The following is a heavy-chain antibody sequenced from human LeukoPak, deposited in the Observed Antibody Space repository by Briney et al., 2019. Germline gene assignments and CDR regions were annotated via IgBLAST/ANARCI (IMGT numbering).Heavy chain of an antibody. V-gene: IGHV3-30*04. CDR3: AKGKALLEYYFDY. D-gene: IGHD2-15*01. Sequence: PGRSLRLSCAASGFTFSSYAMHWVRQAPGKGPEWVAAISYDGSKEYYADSVKGRFSISRDNSKNTLYLQMNSLRAEDTAVFYCAKGKALLEYYFDYWGQGTLVTVSS. CDR2: ISYDGSKE. J-gene: IGHJ4*02. CDR1: GFTFSSYA.